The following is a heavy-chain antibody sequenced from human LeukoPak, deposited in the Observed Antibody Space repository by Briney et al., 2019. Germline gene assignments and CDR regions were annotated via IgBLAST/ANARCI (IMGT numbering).Heavy chain of an antibody. D-gene: IGHD3-22*01. V-gene: IGHV4-34*01. CDR2: INHSGST. J-gene: IGHJ5*02. Sequence: SETLSLTCAVYGGSFSGYYWSWIRQPPGKGLEWTGEINHSGSTNYNPSLKSRVTVSVDTSKNQFSLKLSSVTAADTAVYYCACHYYGSSGSQNWFDPWGPGTLVTVSS. CDR3: ACHYYGSSGSQNWFDP. CDR1: GGSFSGYY.